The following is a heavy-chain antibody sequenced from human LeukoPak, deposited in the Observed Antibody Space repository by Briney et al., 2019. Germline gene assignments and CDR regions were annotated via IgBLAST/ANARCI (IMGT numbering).Heavy chain of an antibody. J-gene: IGHJ4*02. CDR2: ISYDGSNI. D-gene: IGHD3-22*01. Sequence: GGSLRLSCAASGFTFSSYAMHWVRQGPGKGLEWVSVISYDGSNIYYPDSVKGRFTISRDNFKNTLYLQMNSLRAEDTAVYYCARESSGYPDYWGQGTLVTVSS. CDR3: ARESSGYPDY. V-gene: IGHV3-30*03. CDR1: GFTFSSYA.